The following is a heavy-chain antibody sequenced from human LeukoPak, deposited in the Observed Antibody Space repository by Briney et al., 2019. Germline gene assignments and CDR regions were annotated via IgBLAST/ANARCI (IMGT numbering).Heavy chain of an antibody. CDR2: ISGSGSNT. D-gene: IGHD6-13*01. J-gene: IGHJ4*02. CDR3: ATRLIADFDY. CDR1: GFTFSSYA. V-gene: IGHV3-23*01. Sequence: PGGSLRLSCAASGFTFSSYAMSWVRQAPGKGLEWVSAISGSGSNTYYADSVKGRFTISRDNSKNTLYLQMNSLRAEDTAVYYCATRLIADFDYWGQGTLVTVSS.